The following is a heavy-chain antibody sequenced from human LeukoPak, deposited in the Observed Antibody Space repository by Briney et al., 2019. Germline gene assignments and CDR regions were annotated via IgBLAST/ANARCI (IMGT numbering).Heavy chain of an antibody. CDR3: ARQRYHDS. D-gene: IGHD2-2*01. CDR1: GFTFSSYW. J-gene: IGHJ4*02. Sequence: GGSLRLSCATSGFTFSSYWMSWVRQAPGRGLEWVANIKQDGSEKNYLDSVKGRFTISRDNAKNSLYLQMNSLRAEDTAVYYCARQRYHDSWGQGTLVTVSS. CDR2: IKQDGSEK. V-gene: IGHV3-7*01.